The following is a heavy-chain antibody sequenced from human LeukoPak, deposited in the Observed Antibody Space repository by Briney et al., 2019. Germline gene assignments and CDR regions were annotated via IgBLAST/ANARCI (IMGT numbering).Heavy chain of an antibody. CDR1: GFTFSSYW. J-gene: IGHJ3*02. CDR3: ARATVTAIHVAFDI. Sequence: PGGSLRLSCAASGFTFSSYWMPWVRQAPGKGLVWVSRINSDGSSTSYADSVKGRFTISRDNAKNTLYLQMNSLRAEDTAVYYCARATVTAIHVAFDIWGQGTMVTVSS. V-gene: IGHV3-74*01. D-gene: IGHD2-21*02. CDR2: INSDGSST.